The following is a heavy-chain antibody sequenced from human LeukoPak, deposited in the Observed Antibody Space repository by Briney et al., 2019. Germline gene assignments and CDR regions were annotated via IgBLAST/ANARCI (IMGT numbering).Heavy chain of an antibody. V-gene: IGHV1-3*01. Sequence: ASVKVSCKASGYTFTSYAMHWVRQAPGQRLEWMGWINAGNGNTKYSQKFQGRVTITRDTSASTAYMELSSLRSEDTAVYYCAREEGEWLVTTHVTPRYYYGMDVWGQGTTVTFSS. CDR2: INAGNGNT. D-gene: IGHD6-19*01. CDR1: GYTFTSYA. J-gene: IGHJ6*02. CDR3: AREEGEWLVTTHVTPRYYYGMDV.